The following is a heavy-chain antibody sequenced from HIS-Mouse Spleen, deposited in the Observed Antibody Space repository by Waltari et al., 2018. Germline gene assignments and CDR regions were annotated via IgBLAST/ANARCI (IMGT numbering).Heavy chain of an antibody. CDR3: ASLYYDILTGYYRDY. CDR2: ISYDGSKK. Sequence: QVQLVESGGGVVQPGRSLRLPCAASGFTFSSYAMHWVRQAPGKGLEWVTVISYDGSKKSYADSGKGRFTISRDNSKNTLYLQMNSLRAEETAVYYCASLYYDILTGYYRDYWGQGTLVTVSS. J-gene: IGHJ4*02. D-gene: IGHD3-9*01. V-gene: IGHV3-30-3*01. CDR1: GFTFSSYA.